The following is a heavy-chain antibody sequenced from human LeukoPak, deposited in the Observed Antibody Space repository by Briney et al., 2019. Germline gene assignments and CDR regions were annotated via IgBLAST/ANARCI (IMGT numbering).Heavy chain of an antibody. CDR3: ARDLSCGGDCYSDGFDY. J-gene: IGHJ4*02. CDR1: GFTFSSYS. Sequence: PGGSLRLSCAASGFTFSSYSMNWVRQAPGKGLEWVSSISSSSSYIYYADSVKGRFTISRDNAKNSLYLQMNSLRAEDTAVYYCARDLSCGGDCYSDGFDYWGQGTLVTVSS. D-gene: IGHD2-21*02. CDR2: ISSSSSYI. V-gene: IGHV3-21*01.